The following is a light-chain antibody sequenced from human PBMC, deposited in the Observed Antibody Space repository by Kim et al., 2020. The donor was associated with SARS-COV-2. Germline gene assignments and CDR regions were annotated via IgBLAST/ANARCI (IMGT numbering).Light chain of an antibody. V-gene: IGLV1-40*01. Sequence: VTITCSCSSTNLVTNYDVHWYQQLPGTAPKLLIYVNNDRPSGVPDRFSGSKSGTSAFLAITGLQSEDEAVYYCQSYDNSLNGVVFGGGTQLTVL. CDR2: VNN. J-gene: IGLJ2*01. CDR1: STNLVTNYD. CDR3: QSYDNSLNGVV.